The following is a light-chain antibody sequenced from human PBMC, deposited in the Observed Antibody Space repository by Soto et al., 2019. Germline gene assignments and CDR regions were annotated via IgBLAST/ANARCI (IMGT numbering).Light chain of an antibody. CDR2: GAS. Sequence: EIVLTQSPGTLSLSPGERATLSCRASQSVSSSLAWCQQKPGEAPRLLISGASSRAAGIPDRFSGSGSGTDFTLTISRLEPEDFALYYCQQYGSSPITFGQGTRLDIK. CDR3: QQYGSSPIT. J-gene: IGKJ5*01. V-gene: IGKV3-20*01. CDR1: QSVSSS.